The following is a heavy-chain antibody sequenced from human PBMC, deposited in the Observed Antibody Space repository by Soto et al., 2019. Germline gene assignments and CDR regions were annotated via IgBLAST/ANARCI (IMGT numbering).Heavy chain of an antibody. CDR2: IIPILGIA. CDR1: GGTFSSYT. V-gene: IGHV1-69*02. D-gene: IGHD5-12*01. Sequence: QVQLVQSGAEVKKPGSSVKVSCKASGGTFSSYTISWVRQAPGQGLEWMGRIIPILGIANYAQKFQGRVTITADKSTSTAYMELSSLRSEDTAVYYCASIPQSSSGYDYNWFDPWGQGTLVTVSS. CDR3: ASIPQSSSGYDYNWFDP. J-gene: IGHJ5*02.